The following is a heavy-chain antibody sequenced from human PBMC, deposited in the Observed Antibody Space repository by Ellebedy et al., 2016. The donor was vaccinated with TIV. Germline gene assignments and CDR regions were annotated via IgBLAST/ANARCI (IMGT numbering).Heavy chain of an antibody. Sequence: GESLKISCAASGFTFGSDSMNWVRQAPGKGLEWVSSISSSSSYIYYADSVKGRFTISRDNAKNSLYLQMNSLRAEETAVYYCARLGVIAAAGASDYWGQGTLVIVSS. CDR1: GFTFGSDS. CDR2: ISSSSSYI. V-gene: IGHV3-21*01. J-gene: IGHJ4*02. D-gene: IGHD6-13*01. CDR3: ARLGVIAAAGASDY.